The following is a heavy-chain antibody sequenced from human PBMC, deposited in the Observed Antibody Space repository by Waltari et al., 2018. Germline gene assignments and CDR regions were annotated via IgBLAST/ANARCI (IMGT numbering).Heavy chain of an antibody. CDR1: GFTFSSHW. V-gene: IGHV3-74*03. D-gene: IGHD4-4*01. J-gene: IGHJ5*02. CDR3: ARAYSGKKNPKES. Sequence: EVQLVESGGGLVQPGGSLRLSCAASGFTFSSHWMHWVRQAPGKGLVGVSGIKTGGGDTAYADSGRGRFTISRDNAKNTLFLQMNSLRVEDTAVYYCARAYSGKKNPKESWGQGTLVTVSS. CDR2: IKTGGGDT.